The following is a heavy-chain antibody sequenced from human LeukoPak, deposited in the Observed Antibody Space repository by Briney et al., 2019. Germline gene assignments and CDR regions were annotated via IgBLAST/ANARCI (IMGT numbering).Heavy chain of an antibody. V-gene: IGHV3-43*01. CDR2: ISWDGGYT. J-gene: IGHJ6*03. CDR3: AKDILAIVGAPGYMDV. D-gene: IGHD1-26*01. Sequence: GGSLRLSCEASGFLFDDHTMHWVRQAPGKGLEWVSLISWDGGYTYYADSVKGRFTISRDNSKNSLYLQVNSLRTEDTALYYCAKDILAIVGAPGYMDVWGKGTTVTVSS. CDR1: GFLFDDHT.